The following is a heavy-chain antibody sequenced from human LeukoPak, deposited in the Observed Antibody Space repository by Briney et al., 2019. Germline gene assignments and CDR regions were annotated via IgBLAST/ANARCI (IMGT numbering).Heavy chain of an antibody. Sequence: ASVKVSCKASGGTFSSYAISWVRQAPGQGLEWMGRIIPIFGTANYAQKFQGRVTITTDESTSTAYMELSSLRSDDTAIFFCAREGLVSGFTLGQPFDHWGQGTLVTASS. J-gene: IGHJ5*02. CDR1: GGTFSSYA. CDR3: AREGLVSGFTLGQPFDH. CDR2: IIPIFGTA. D-gene: IGHD1-26*01. V-gene: IGHV1-69*05.